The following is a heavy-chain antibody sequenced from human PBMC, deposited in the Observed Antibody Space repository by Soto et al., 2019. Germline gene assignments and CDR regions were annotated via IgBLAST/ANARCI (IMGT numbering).Heavy chain of an antibody. CDR2: VDPNSGGT. CDR1: GYTFTAYY. J-gene: IGHJ4*02. Sequence: QVQLVQSGAEVKKPGASVKVSCRPSGYTFTAYYIHWVRQAPGQGLERMGWVDPNSGGTRDAQNFQGRVTMTRDTSISTVYRELNWLRSDDTALDYCARDNYGHLVYWGQGTLVTVS. CDR3: ARDNYGHLVY. V-gene: IGHV1-2*02. D-gene: IGHD3-10*01.